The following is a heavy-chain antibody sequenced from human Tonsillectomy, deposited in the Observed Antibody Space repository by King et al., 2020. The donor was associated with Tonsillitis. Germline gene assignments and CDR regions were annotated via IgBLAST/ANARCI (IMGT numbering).Heavy chain of an antibody. CDR2: FKSKTDGGTT. CDR3: TATVSNGDFLGV. J-gene: IGHJ6*04. D-gene: IGHD4-17*01. CDR1: GFTVNNAW. V-gene: IGHV3-15*01. Sequence: VQLVESGGGLVKPGGSLRLSCAASGFTVNNAWMSWVRQAPGKGLEWVGRFKSKTDGGTTDYAAPVKGRFNISREDSKNTLYVQMNSLKTEDTAVYYCTATVSNGDFLGVWGKGTTVIVSS.